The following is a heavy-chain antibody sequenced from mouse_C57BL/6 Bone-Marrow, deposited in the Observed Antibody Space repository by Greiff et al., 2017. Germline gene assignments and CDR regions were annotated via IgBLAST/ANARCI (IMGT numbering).Heavy chain of an antibody. Sequence: EVQLQESGAELVRPGASVKLSCTASGFNIKDDYMHWVKQRPEQGLEWIGWIDPENGDTEYASKFQGKATITADTSSNAAYLQLSSLTSEDTAVYYSTTGSTGYYFDYWGQGTTLTVSS. CDR2: IDPENGDT. V-gene: IGHV14-4*01. CDR1: GFNIKDDY. J-gene: IGHJ2*01. CDR3: TTGSTGYYFDY.